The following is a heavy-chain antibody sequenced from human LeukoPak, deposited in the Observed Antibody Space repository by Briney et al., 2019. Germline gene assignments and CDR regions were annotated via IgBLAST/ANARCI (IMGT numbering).Heavy chain of an antibody. CDR1: GFTFDDYA. J-gene: IGHJ4*02. V-gene: IGHV3-9*01. Sequence: PGGSLRLSCAASGFTFDDYAMHWVRQAPGKGLEWVSGISWNSGSIGYADSVKGRFTISRDNAKNSLYLQMNSLRAEDTALYYCAKDRGGVYYGSGSHFDFWGQGILVTVSS. D-gene: IGHD3-10*01. CDR2: ISWNSGSI. CDR3: AKDRGGVYYGSGSHFDF.